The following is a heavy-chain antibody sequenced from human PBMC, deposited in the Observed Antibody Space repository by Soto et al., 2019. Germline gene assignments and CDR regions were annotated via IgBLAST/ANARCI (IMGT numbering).Heavy chain of an antibody. Sequence: QVQLQESGPGLVKPSETLSLTCTVSGASITSHYWSWVRQPPGKGLEWIGYIHHTGSTSYNPSLQSRVTISVERSNNQFSLELRSVTAADTAVYYCMRSAWGAHWGQGTLVTVSS. D-gene: IGHD1-26*01. J-gene: IGHJ4*02. V-gene: IGHV4-59*11. CDR3: MRSAWGAH. CDR2: IHHTGST. CDR1: GASITSHY.